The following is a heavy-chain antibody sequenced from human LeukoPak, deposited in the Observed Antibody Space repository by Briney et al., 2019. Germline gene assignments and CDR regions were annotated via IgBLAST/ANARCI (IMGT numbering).Heavy chain of an antibody. CDR1: GYTFTSYD. D-gene: IGHD3-10*01. CDR3: ARVGVNTANWFDP. J-gene: IGHJ5*02. CDR2: MNPNTGNT. V-gene: IGHV1-8*02. Sequence: ASVKVSCKASGYTFTSYDIDWVRQAPGQGLEWMGWMNPNTGNTAYAQKFRGRVTMTRDTSISTAYMELSSLGSEDTAVYYCARVGVNTANWFDPWGQGTLVTVAS.